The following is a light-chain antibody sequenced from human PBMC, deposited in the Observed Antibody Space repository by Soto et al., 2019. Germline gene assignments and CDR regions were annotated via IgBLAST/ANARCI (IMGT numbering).Light chain of an antibody. CDR2: GAS. J-gene: IGKJ1*01. V-gene: IGKV3-20*01. CDR1: QSVSSNY. CDR3: QQYHNSPLT. Sequence: GEIATLSCMASQSVSSNYLAWYQQKPGQAPRVLIYGASVRTTCIPDRFSGSGSGTDFTLTISRLEPEDFAVYYCQQYHNSPLTFGQGTKVDTK.